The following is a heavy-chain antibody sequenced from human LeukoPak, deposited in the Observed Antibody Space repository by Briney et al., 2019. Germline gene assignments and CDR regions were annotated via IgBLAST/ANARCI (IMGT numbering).Heavy chain of an antibody. D-gene: IGHD6-13*01. V-gene: IGHV1-46*01. Sequence: ASVKVSCKASGYTFTSYDINWVRQATGQGLEWMGIINPSGGSTSYAQKLQGRVTMTTDTSTNTAYMELRSLRSDDTAVYYCARRGPAAGTGPIDYWGQGTLVTVSS. CDR1: GYTFTSYD. J-gene: IGHJ4*02. CDR3: ARRGPAAGTGPIDY. CDR2: INPSGGST.